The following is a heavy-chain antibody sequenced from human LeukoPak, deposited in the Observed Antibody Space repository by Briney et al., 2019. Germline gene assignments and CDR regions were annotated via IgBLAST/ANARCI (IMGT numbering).Heavy chain of an antibody. D-gene: IGHD2-15*01. J-gene: IGHJ4*02. V-gene: IGHV1-18*01. CDR3: ARDPVVECCSGGSCYFDY. CDR1: GYTFTSYG. Sequence: ASVKVSCKASGYTFTSYGISWVRQAPGQGLEWVGWISAYYGNTNYAQKLQGRVTMTTDTSTSTAYMELRSLRSDDTAVYYCARDPVVECCSGGSCYFDYWGQGTLVTVSS. CDR2: ISAYYGNT.